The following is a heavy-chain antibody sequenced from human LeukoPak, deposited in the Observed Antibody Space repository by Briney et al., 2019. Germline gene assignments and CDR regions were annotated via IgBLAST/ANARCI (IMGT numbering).Heavy chain of an antibody. V-gene: IGHV3-9*01. J-gene: IGHJ3*02. D-gene: IGHD2/OR15-2a*01. CDR1: GFTFDDYA. CDR2: ISWNGGNI. CDR3: AREAVLDAFDI. Sequence: QPGRSLRLSCAASGFTFDDYAMHWVRQPPGKGLEWVSGISWNGGNIDYADSVKGRFTISRDNAKNSLYLQMNNLRAEDTAVYYCAREAVLDAFDIWGQGTMVTVSS.